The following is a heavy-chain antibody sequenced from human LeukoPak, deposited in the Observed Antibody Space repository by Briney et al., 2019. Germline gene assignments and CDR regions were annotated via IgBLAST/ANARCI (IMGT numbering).Heavy chain of an antibody. D-gene: IGHD3-3*01. CDR1: GGSITSATYY. CDR2: IYTSGST. J-gene: IGHJ4*02. Sequence: SQTLSLTCTVSGGSITSATYYWSWIRQPAGKGLEWIGRIYTSGSTNYNPSLKRRVTMSVDTSKNQFSLKLSSVTAADTAVYYCARLKDNDFWSGYYLDYWGQGTLVTVSS. CDR3: ARLKDNDFWSGYYLDY. V-gene: IGHV4-61*02.